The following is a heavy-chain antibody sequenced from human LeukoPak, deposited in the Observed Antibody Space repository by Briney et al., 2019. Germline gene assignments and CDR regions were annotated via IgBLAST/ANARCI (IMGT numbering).Heavy chain of an antibody. CDR2: IYPGDSDT. D-gene: IGHD3-3*01. Sequence: GESLKISCKGSGYSFTSYWIGWVRQMPGKGLEWMGIIYPGDSDTRYSPSFQGQVTISADKSISTAYLQWSSLKASDTAMYYCARSGSRDFWSGTFDYWGQGTLVTVSS. J-gene: IGHJ4*02. CDR1: GYSFTSYW. CDR3: ARSGSRDFWSGTFDY. V-gene: IGHV5-51*01.